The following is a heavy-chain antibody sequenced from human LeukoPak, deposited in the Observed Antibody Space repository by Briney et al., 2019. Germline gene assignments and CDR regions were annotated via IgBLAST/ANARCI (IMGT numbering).Heavy chain of an antibody. D-gene: IGHD3-16*01. CDR2: IGGTGVRT. CDR1: GFTFSSYA. J-gene: IGHJ4*02. CDR3: AKDRLGGPYFFHY. V-gene: IGHV3-23*01. Sequence: GGSLRLSCASSGFTFSSYAMSWVRQAPGKGLEWVSTIGGTGVRTYYADSVKGRFTISRDNSKNTLHLQINSLRAEDTAVYFCAKDRLGGPYFFHYWGQGTLVTVSS.